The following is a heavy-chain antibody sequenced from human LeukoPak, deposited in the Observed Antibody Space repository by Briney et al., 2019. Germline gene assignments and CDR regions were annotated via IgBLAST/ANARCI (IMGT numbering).Heavy chain of an antibody. CDR2: ISGSGATT. V-gene: IGHV3-23*01. CDR3: AKASMTTVTTFFDY. CDR1: QFTFSNFP. J-gene: IGHJ4*02. D-gene: IGHD4-11*01. Sequence: GGSLRLSCAASQFTFSNFPMSWVRQAPGRGLEWVSVISGSGATTYYADSVRGRFTIPRDNSKNTMYLQMNSLRAEDTAVYYCAKASMTTVTTFFDYWGLGTLVTVSS.